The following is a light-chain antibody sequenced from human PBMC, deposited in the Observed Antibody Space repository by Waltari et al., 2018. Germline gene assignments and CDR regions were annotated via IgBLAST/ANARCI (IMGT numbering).Light chain of an antibody. CDR3: SSDTGSSTRGG. V-gene: IGLV2-14*03. Sequence: QSALTHPASVSGSPGQSIPISCSATSSDVGGDNYVSWYQQHPGKAPKLLIYDVSNRPSGVSNRFSGSKSCNTTSVTFSGVQAEDEADYYCSSDTGSSTRGGFGGGTKLTVL. CDR1: SSDVGGDNY. J-gene: IGLJ2*01. CDR2: DVS.